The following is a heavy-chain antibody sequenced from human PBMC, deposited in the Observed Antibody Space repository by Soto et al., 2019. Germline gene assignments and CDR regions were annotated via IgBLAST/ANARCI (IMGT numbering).Heavy chain of an antibody. CDR3: AKGYCSSTSCPYDY. CDR1: GFTFDDYA. D-gene: IGHD2-2*01. CDR2: ISWNSGSI. V-gene: IGHV3-9*01. Sequence: EVQLVESGVGLVQPGRSLRLSCAASGFTFDDYAMHWVRQAPGKGLEWVSGISWNSGSIGYADSVKGRFTISRDNAKNSLYLQMNSLRAEDTALYYCAKGYCSSTSCPYDYCGQGTLVTVSS. J-gene: IGHJ4*02.